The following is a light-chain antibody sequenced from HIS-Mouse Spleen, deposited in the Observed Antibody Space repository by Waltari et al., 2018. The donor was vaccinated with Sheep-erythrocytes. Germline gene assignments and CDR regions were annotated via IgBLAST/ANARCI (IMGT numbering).Light chain of an antibody. V-gene: IGLV2-11*01. CDR3: CSYAGSYNHV. CDR1: RSYVGGYNY. J-gene: IGLJ1*01. Sequence: QSALTQPRSVSGSPGQSVTLSCTGTRSYVGGYNYVSWYQQHPGKAPKLMIYDVSKRPSGVPDRFSGSKSGNTASLTISGLQAEDEADYYCCSYAGSYNHVFATGTKVTVL. CDR2: DVS.